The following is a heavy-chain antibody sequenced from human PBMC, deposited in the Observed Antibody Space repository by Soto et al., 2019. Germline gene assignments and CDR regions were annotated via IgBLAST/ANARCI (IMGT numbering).Heavy chain of an antibody. D-gene: IGHD5-12*01. V-gene: IGHV4-59*08. CDR2: IYYSGST. CDR3: ARRYGSSFDY. Sequence: PSETLSLTCTLSGGSISSYYWSWIRQPPGKGLEWIGYIYYSGSTNYNPSLKSRVTISVDTSKNQFSLKLSSVTAADTAVHYCARRYGSSFDYWGQGTLVTVSS. CDR1: GGSISSYY. J-gene: IGHJ4*02.